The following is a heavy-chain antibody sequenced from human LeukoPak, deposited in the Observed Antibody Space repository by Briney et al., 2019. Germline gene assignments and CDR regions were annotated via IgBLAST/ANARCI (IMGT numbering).Heavy chain of an antibody. Sequence: GGSLRLSCAASGFTFSSYAMSWVRQAPGKGLEWVSAISGSGGSTYYADSVKGRFTISRDNSKNTLYLQMNSLRAEDTAVYYCAKIWVLGYCTNGVCPNDYWGQGTLATVSS. V-gene: IGHV3-23*01. D-gene: IGHD2-8*01. CDR2: ISGSGGST. CDR1: GFTFSSYA. CDR3: AKIWVLGYCTNGVCPNDY. J-gene: IGHJ4*02.